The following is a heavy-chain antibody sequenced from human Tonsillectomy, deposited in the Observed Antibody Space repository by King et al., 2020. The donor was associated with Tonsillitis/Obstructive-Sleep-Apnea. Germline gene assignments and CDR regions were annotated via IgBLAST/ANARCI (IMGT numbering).Heavy chain of an antibody. D-gene: IGHD3-3*01. Sequence: VQLVQSGAEVKIPGASVKISCKASGFTFTSYTINWVRQAPGQSLEWMGWIDAGRGNTKYSEKFQGRVSLSRDTPASTDYMDMSSLTLEDTAIYYCVGDCLLSRVSESLWDVWGKGTTVTVSS. J-gene: IGHJ6*04. V-gene: IGHV1-3*01. CDR1: GFTFTSYT. CDR3: VGDCLLSRVSESLWDV. CDR2: IDAGRGNT.